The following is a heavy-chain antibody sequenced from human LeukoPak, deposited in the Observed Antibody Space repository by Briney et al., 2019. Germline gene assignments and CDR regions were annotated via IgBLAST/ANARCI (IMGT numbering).Heavy chain of an antibody. V-gene: IGHV3-48*04. D-gene: IGHD1-26*01. CDR1: GFIFSSYS. CDR3: AREGWDLNALDI. J-gene: IGHJ3*02. Sequence: GGSLRLSCAASGFIFSSYSMNWVRQAPGKGLDWVSYISSSSSTIYYADSVKGRFTISRDNAKNSLYLQMDSLRVEDTAVYYCAREGWDLNALDIWGQGTMVTVSP. CDR2: ISSSSSTI.